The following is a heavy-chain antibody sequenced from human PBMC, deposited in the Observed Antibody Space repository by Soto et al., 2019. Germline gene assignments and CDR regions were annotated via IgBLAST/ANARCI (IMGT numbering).Heavy chain of an antibody. V-gene: IGHV4-30-4*01. CDR3: ARVAIEQWLVRWFDP. CDR1: GGSISSGDYY. J-gene: IGHJ5*02. CDR2: IYYSGST. D-gene: IGHD6-19*01. Sequence: QVQLQESGPGLVKPSQTLSLTCTVSGGSISSGDYYWSWIRQPPGKGLEWIGYIYYSGSTYYNPSLKSRVTIAVDTSKNQFSLKLSSVTAADTAVYYCARVAIEQWLVRWFDPWGQGTLVTVSS.